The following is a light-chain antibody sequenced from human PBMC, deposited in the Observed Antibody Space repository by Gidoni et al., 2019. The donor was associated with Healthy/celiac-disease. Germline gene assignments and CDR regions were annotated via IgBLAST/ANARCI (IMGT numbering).Light chain of an antibody. Sequence: EIVLTQSPATLSLSPGERATLFARASQSVSSYLAWYQQKPGQAPRLLIYDASNRATGIPARFSGRGSGTDFTLTISSLEPEDFAVYYCQQRSNWPPITFGQETRLEIK. CDR1: QSVSSY. V-gene: IGKV3-11*01. CDR2: DAS. CDR3: QQRSNWPPIT. J-gene: IGKJ5*01.